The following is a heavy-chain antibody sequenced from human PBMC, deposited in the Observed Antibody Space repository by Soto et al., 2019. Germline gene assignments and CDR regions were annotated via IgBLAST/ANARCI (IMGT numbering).Heavy chain of an antibody. CDR3: ARDCRGHNALDPPAY. J-gene: IGHJ4*02. V-gene: IGHV3-48*03. Sequence: GVARRLWCAASGGTFSSYEMNWVRQSPGKGLEWVSYISSSGSTIYYADSVKGRFTISRDNAKNSLYLQMNSLRAEDTAVYYCARDCRGHNALDPPAYRAQRTPVPVSS. CDR2: ISSSGSTI. CDR1: GGTFSSYE. D-gene: IGHD2-15*01.